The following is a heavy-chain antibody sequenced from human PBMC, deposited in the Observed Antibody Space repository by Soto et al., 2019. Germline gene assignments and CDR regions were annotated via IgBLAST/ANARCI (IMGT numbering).Heavy chain of an antibody. CDR1: GFDFNKYA. J-gene: IGHJ4*02. D-gene: IGHD2-2*02. CDR3: AKDSNSYTTSPLYFDS. Sequence: GGSLRLSCAAFGFDFNKYAMTWVRQAPGKGLQWVSSITSNGDSTYYADSVKGRLTTSRDNSKNTLYLQMNSLRADDTAVFYCAKDSNSYTTSPLYFDSWGQGTLVTVSS. V-gene: IGHV3-23*01. CDR2: ITSNGDST.